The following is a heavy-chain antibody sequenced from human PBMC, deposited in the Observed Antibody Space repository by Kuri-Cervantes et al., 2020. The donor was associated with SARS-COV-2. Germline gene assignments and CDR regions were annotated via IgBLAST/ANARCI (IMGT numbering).Heavy chain of an antibody. D-gene: IGHD2-2*01. Sequence: SQTLSLTCSVYGGSFSGYYWSWIRQPPGKGLEWIGEINHSGSTNYNPSLKRRVTISVDTSKNQFSLKLSSVTAADTAVYYCARSPRCSSTSCRYYYYGMDVWGQGTTVTVSS. CDR2: INHSGST. CDR3: ARSPRCSSTSCRYYYYGMDV. J-gene: IGHJ6*02. V-gene: IGHV4-34*01. CDR1: GGSFSGYY.